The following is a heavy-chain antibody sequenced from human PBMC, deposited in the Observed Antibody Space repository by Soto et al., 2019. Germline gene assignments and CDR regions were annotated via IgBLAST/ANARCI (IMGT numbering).Heavy chain of an antibody. V-gene: IGHV3-33*01. J-gene: IGHJ4*02. Sequence: QVQLVESGGGVVQPGRSLRLSCAASGFTFSTYGMHWVRQAPGKGLEWVAVIWYDGTNKYYADSVKGRFTISRDNSKNTLYLQMNSLRAEDTAVYYCARGFQYHYDSSGYLDYWGLGTLVVLSS. CDR3: ARGFQYHYDSSGYLDY. D-gene: IGHD3-22*01. CDR2: IWYDGTNK. CDR1: GFTFSTYG.